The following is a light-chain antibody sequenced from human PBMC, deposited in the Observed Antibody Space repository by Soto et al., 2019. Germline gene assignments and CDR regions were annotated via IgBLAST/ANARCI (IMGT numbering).Light chain of an antibody. J-gene: IGKJ3*01. CDR3: QKYNSAPFT. V-gene: IGKV1-27*01. CDR1: QGISSS. CDR2: AAS. Sequence: DIQMTQSPSSPSASVGDRVTITCRASQGISSSLAWYQQRPGKVPQLLIYAASTLRSGVPSRFSGSGSGTDFTLTISGLQPEDVGTYYCQKYNSAPFTFGPGTKVDI.